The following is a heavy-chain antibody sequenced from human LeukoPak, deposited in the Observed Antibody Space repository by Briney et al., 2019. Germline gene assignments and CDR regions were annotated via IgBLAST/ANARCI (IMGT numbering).Heavy chain of an antibody. V-gene: IGHV1-24*01. CDR2: FDPEDGET. CDR3: ATGVGATGGDAFDI. CDR1: GYTLTQLS. J-gene: IGHJ3*02. D-gene: IGHD1-26*01. Sequence: ASVKVSCKVSGYTLTQLSMHWVRQAPGKGREWMGGFDPEDGETIYAQKFQGRVTMTEDTSTDTAYMELSSLRSEDTAVYYCATGVGATGGDAFDIWGQGTMVTVSS.